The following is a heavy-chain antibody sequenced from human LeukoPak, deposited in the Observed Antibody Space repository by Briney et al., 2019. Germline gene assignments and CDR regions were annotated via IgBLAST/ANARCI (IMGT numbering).Heavy chain of an antibody. CDR3: ARDPWGVDSSGYYYDY. D-gene: IGHD3-22*01. CDR2: ISGSGGST. CDR1: GFPFSSYA. V-gene: IGHV3-23*01. J-gene: IGHJ4*02. Sequence: PGGSLRLSCAASGFPFSSYAMSWVRQAPGKGLEWVSAISGSGGSTYYADSVKGRFTISRDNSKNTLYLQMNSLRAEDTAVYYCARDPWGVDSSGYYYDYWGQGTLVTVSS.